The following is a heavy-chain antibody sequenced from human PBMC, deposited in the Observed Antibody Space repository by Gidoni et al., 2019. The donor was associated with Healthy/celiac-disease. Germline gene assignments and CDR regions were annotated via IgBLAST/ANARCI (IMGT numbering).Heavy chain of an antibody. J-gene: IGHJ2*01. CDR1: GFPFSSHA. CDR3: AKDYSFEGTLDWYFDL. V-gene: IGHV3-23*01. CDR2: ISGSGGST. D-gene: IGHD1-1*01. Sequence: EVQLLESGGGLVQPGGSLRLSCAASGFPFSSHAMSWVRQAPGKGLEWVSAISGSGGSTYYADSVKGRFTISRDNSKNTLYLQMNSLRAEDTAVYYCAKDYSFEGTLDWYFDLWGRGTLVTVSS.